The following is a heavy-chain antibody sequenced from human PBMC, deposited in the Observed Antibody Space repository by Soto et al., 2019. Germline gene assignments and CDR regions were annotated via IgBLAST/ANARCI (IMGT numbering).Heavy chain of an antibody. V-gene: IGHV1-69*01. CDR1: GGTFSRHA. Sequence: QVQLVQSGSEVKMPGSSVKVSCKTSGGTFSRHAINWVRQAPGQGLEWMGGIIPMFGTTNYAQKFKGRVTISAEESTSTAHMELSSLRSEDAAVYYCARAAIHGSSRYTWFDPWGQGRLFTVSS. J-gene: IGHJ5*02. D-gene: IGHD6-13*01. CDR2: IIPMFGTT. CDR3: ARAAIHGSSRYTWFDP.